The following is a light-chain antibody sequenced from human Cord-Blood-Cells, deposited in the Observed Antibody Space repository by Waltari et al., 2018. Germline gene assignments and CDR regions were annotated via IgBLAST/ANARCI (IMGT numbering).Light chain of an antibody. CDR3: SSYTSSSTLV. Sequence: QSALTQPASVSGSPGQSITISCPGTSRDVGGYNSVPWYRQPPGKAPKLMIYDVSNRPSGVSNRSSGSKSGNTASLTISGLQAEDEADYYCSSYTSSSTLVFGTGTKVTVL. CDR2: DVS. CDR1: SRDVGGYNS. V-gene: IGLV2-14*01. J-gene: IGLJ1*01.